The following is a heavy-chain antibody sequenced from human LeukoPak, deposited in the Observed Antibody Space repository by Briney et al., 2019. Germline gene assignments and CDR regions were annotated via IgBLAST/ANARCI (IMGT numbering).Heavy chain of an antibody. J-gene: IGHJ5*02. CDR1: GYTFTSYG. CDR2: ISAYNGNT. CDR3: ARALLLWFGEFNWFDP. D-gene: IGHD3-10*01. Sequence: ASVKVSCKASGYTFTSYGISWVRQAPGQGLEWMGWISAYNGNTNYAQKLQGRVTMTTDTSTSTAYRELRSLRSDDTAVYYCARALLLWFGEFNWFDPWGQGTLVTVSS. V-gene: IGHV1-18*01.